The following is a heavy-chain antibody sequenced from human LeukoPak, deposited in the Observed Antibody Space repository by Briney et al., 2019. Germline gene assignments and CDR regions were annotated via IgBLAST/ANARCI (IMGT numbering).Heavy chain of an antibody. Sequence: GGSLKISCQGSGYSFTNYWIGWVRQMPGKGLEWMAIIYPSSSDTRYSPSFQGQVTISADKSISTAYLQWSSLKASDTAMYYCARHRGATLSGVWFDPWGQGTLVTASS. J-gene: IGHJ5*02. D-gene: IGHD3-10*01. CDR1: GYSFTNYW. V-gene: IGHV5-51*01. CDR3: ARHRGATLSGVWFDP. CDR2: IYPSSSDT.